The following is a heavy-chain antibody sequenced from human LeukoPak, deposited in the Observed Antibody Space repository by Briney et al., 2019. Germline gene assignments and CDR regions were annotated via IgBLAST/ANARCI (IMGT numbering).Heavy chain of an antibody. V-gene: IGHV7-4-1*02. J-gene: IGHJ4*02. D-gene: IGHD5-24*01. Sequence: ALVKVSCKASGYTFTSYAMNWVRQAPGQGLEWMGWINTNTGNPTYAQGFTGRFVFSLDTSVSTAYLQISSLKAEDTAVYYCARDLDGYNSFYFDYWGQGTLVTVSS. CDR2: INTNTGNP. CDR3: ARDLDGYNSFYFDY. CDR1: GYTFTSYA.